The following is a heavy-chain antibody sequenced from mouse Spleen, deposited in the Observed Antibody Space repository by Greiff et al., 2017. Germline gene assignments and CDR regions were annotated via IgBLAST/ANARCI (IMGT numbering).Heavy chain of an antibody. CDR3: ARWDYDGFAY. CDR1: GYTFTDYN. J-gene: IGHJ3*01. Sequence: EVKLVESGPELVKPGASVKISCKASGYTFTDYNMHWVKQSHGKSLEWIGYIYPYNGGTGYNQKFKSKATLTVDNSSSTAYMELRSLTSEDSAVYYCARWDYDGFAYWGQGTLVTVSA. D-gene: IGHD2-4*01. V-gene: IGHV1S29*02. CDR2: IYPYNGGT.